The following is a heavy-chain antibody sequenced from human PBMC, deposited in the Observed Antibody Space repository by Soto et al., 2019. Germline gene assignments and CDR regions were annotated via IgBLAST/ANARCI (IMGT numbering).Heavy chain of an antibody. Sequence: PSETLSLTCTVSGGSISSGDYYWSWIRQPPGKGLEWIGYIYYSGSTYYNPSLKSRVTISVDTSKNQFSLKLSSVTAADTAVYYCARERRDPGYYGMDVWGQGTTVTVSS. CDR2: IYYSGST. CDR1: GGSISSGDYY. V-gene: IGHV4-30-4*01. J-gene: IGHJ6*02. CDR3: ARERRDPGYYGMDV.